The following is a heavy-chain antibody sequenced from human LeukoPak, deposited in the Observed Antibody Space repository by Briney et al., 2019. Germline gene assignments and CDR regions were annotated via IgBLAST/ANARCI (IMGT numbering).Heavy chain of an antibody. D-gene: IGHD6-19*01. J-gene: IGHJ4*02. Sequence: PSETLSLTCTVSGGSISSYYWSWIRQPAGRGREWMGRIYTSGSTNYNPSLKSRVTMSVDTSKNQFSLKLSSVTAADTAVYYCARVVAGRCDFWGQGTLVTVSS. V-gene: IGHV4-4*07. CDR3: ARVVAGRCDF. CDR1: GGSISSYY. CDR2: IYTSGST.